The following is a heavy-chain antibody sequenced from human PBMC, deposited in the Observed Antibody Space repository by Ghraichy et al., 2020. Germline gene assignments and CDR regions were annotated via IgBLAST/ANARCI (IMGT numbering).Heavy chain of an antibody. Sequence: GESLNISCAASGFTFSSYAMSWVRQAPGKGLEWVSAISGSGGSTYYADSVKGRFTISRDNSKNTLYLQMNSLRAEDTAVYYCASKWTSGQVGATTPYYYYGMDVWGQGTTVTVSS. J-gene: IGHJ6*02. CDR1: GFTFSSYA. D-gene: IGHD1-26*01. CDR2: ISGSGGST. CDR3: ASKWTSGQVGATTPYYYYGMDV. V-gene: IGHV3-23*01.